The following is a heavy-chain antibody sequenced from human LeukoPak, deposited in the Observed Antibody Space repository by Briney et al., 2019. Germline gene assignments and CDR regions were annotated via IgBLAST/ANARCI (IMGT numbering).Heavy chain of an antibody. V-gene: IGHV4-34*01. CDR1: GGSFSGYY. CDR3: ARSVQRRHVEI. J-gene: IGHJ4*02. Sequence: PSETLSLTCAVYGGSFSGYYWSWIRQLPGKGLEWIGEINHSGSTNYNPSLKSRVTISVDTSKNQFSLKLSSVTAADTAVYYCARSVQRRHVEIWGQGTLVTVSS. D-gene: IGHD3-10*01. CDR2: INHSGST.